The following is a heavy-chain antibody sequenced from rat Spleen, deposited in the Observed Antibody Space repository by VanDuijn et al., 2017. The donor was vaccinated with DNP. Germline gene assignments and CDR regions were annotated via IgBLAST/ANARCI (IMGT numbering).Heavy chain of an antibody. V-gene: IGHV5S10*01. J-gene: IGHJ2*01. CDR1: GFTFSDYN. D-gene: IGHD1-12*02. Sequence: EVQLVESGGGLVQPGRSLKLSCTASGFTFSDYNMVWVRQAPKLGLEWVASISYDGGRAYYRDTVKGRFTISRDNAKSTLYLQMDSLRSEETATYYCASSMGTYYPYYFDYWGQGVMVTVSS. CDR3: ASSMGTYYPYYFDY. CDR2: ISYDGGRA.